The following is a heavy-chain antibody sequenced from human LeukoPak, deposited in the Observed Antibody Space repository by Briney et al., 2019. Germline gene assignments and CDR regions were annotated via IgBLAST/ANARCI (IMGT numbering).Heavy chain of an antibody. J-gene: IGHJ4*02. Sequence: GGSLRLSCAASGFTFSSYSMNWVRQAPGKGLEWVSSISSSSSYIHYADSVKGRFTISRDNAKNSLYLQMNSLRAEDTAVYYCARDHSSSSYFDYWGQGTLVTVSS. D-gene: IGHD6-13*01. CDR3: ARDHSSSSYFDY. CDR1: GFTFSSYS. V-gene: IGHV3-21*01. CDR2: ISSSSSYI.